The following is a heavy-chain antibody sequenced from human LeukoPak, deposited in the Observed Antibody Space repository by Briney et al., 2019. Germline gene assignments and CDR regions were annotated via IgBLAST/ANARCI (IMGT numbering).Heavy chain of an antibody. V-gene: IGHV1-69*13. J-gene: IGHJ4*02. D-gene: IGHD4-17*01. CDR2: IIPIFGTA. CDR1: GGTFSSYA. CDR3: ARGGDYGDSPFGY. Sequence: GASVTVSCKASGGTFSSYAISWVRQAPGQGLEGMGGIIPIFGTANYAQKFQGRVTITADESTSTAYRELSSLRSEDTAVYYCARGGDYGDSPFGYCGQGTLVTVSS.